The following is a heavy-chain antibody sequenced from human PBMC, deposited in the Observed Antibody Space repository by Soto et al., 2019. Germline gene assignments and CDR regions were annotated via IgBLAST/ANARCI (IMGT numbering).Heavy chain of an antibody. V-gene: IGHV3-48*01. CDR3: ASVPLWFGDHQ. J-gene: IGHJ4*02. CDR2: ISSSSSTI. Sequence: EVQLVESGGGLVQPGGSLRLSCAASGFTFSSYSMNWVRQAPGKGLEWVSYISSSSSTIYYADSVMGRFTISRDNAKNSLYLHMNSLRAEDTAVYYCASVPLWFGDHQWGQGTLVTVSS. D-gene: IGHD3-10*01. CDR1: GFTFSSYS.